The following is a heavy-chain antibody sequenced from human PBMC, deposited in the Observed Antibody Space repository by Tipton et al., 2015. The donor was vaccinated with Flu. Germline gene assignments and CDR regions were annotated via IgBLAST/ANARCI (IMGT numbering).Heavy chain of an antibody. Sequence: TLSLTCTVSGGSLSSYFWSWIRQPAGKGLEWIGRVSHSGSTSYNPSLKSRIVMSVDTSKSQFSLTLMSVTAADTAVYYCARDRYDILTGSFSWFDPWGQGTLVTVSS. V-gene: IGHV4-4*07. CDR1: GGSLSSYF. J-gene: IGHJ5*02. CDR3: ARDRYDILTGSFSWFDP. D-gene: IGHD3-9*01. CDR2: VSHSGST.